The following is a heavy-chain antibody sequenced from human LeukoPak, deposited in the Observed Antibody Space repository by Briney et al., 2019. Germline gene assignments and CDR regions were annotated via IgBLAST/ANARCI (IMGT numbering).Heavy chain of an antibody. V-gene: IGHV3-74*01. CDR1: GFTFSSYW. D-gene: IGHD5-12*01. Sequence: GGSLRLSCAASGFTFSSYWMHWVRQAPGKGLVWVSRINSVGSSTSYADSVKGRFTISRDNAKNTLYLQMNSLRAEDTAVYYCASGYTYYYYYMDVWGKGTTVTVSS. CDR3: ASGYTYYYYYMDV. J-gene: IGHJ6*03. CDR2: INSVGSST.